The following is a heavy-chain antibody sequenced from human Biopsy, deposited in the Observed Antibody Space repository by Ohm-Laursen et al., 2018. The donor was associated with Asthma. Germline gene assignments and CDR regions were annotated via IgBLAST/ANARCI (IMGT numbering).Heavy chain of an antibody. V-gene: IGHV1-46*02. CDR1: GFSFDNYF. CDR2: INPSVAGT. J-gene: IGHJ4*02. D-gene: IGHD2-8*01. Sequence: GASVKVSCKASGFSFDNYFMHWVRQAPGQGLEWMGIINPSVAGTRYAEKFRGRLIVTRDASTRTAFMDLRSLRSDDTAIYFCARARETTNYGDSDFDIWGQGTLITVSS. CDR3: ARARETTNYGDSDFDI.